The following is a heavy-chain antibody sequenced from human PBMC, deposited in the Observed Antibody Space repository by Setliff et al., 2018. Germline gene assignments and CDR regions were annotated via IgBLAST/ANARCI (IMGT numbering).Heavy chain of an antibody. CDR3: ARKGLWGFGVVPFDY. CDR1: GFTFSTYT. Sequence: PGGSLRLSCVASGFTFSTYTMNWVRQAPGKGLEWISYISSRSSTTHYADSVKGRFTISRDDAKNSLYLQMNSLRAEDTAVYYCARKGLWGFGVVPFDYWGQGTLVTVSS. D-gene: IGHD3-3*01. V-gene: IGHV3-48*01. J-gene: IGHJ4*02. CDR2: ISSRSSTT.